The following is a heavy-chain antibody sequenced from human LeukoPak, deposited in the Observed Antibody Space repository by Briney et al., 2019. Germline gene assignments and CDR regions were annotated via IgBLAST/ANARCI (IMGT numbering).Heavy chain of an antibody. V-gene: IGHV4-59*12. CDR1: GGSISSYY. CDR2: IYYSGST. J-gene: IGHJ4*02. CDR3: ARTDGGFTPSGYFDY. Sequence: PSETLSLTCTVSGGSISSYYWSWIRQPPGKGLEWIGYIYYSGSTNYNPSLKSRVTISVDTSKNQFSLKLSSVTAADTAVYHCARTDGGFTPSGYFDYWGQGTLVTVSS. D-gene: IGHD3-16*01.